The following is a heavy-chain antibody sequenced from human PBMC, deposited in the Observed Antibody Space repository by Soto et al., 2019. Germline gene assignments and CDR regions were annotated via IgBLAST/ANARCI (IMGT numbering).Heavy chain of an antibody. CDR2: ISAYNGNT. J-gene: IGHJ6*02. V-gene: IGHV1-18*01. Sequence: ASVKVSCKASGYTFTSYGISWVRQAPGQGLEWMGWISAYNGNTNYAQKLQGRVTMTTDTSTSTAYMELRSLRSDDTAVYYCARRTSVTGFGDYYYYGMDVWGQGTTVTVSS. CDR1: GYTFTSYG. CDR3: ARRTSVTGFGDYYYYGMDV. D-gene: IGHD3-3*01.